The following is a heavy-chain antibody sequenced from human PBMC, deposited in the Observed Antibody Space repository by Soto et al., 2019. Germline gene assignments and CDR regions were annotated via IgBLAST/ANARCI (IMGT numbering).Heavy chain of an antibody. Sequence: GASVKVSCKASGYTFNSYAMHWVRQAPGQSLEWMGWINTGNGNTKFSQKFQGRVSITRDTSASTAYMELISLRSEDTAVYYCARVKVGSGWVFDYWGQGTLVTVSS. D-gene: IGHD6-19*01. V-gene: IGHV1-3*04. J-gene: IGHJ4*02. CDR3: ARVKVGSGWVFDY. CDR1: GYTFNSYA. CDR2: INTGNGNT.